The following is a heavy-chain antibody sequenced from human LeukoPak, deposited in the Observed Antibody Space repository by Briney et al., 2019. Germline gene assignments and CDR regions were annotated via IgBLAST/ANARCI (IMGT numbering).Heavy chain of an antibody. CDR3: AKDHVGATLDYFDY. Sequence: GRSLRLSCAASGFTFSSYGMHWVRQAPGKGLEWVAVISYDGSNKYYADSVKGRFTISRDNSKNTLYLQMNSLRAEDTAVYYCAKDHVGATLDYFDYWGQGTLVTVSS. D-gene: IGHD1-26*01. J-gene: IGHJ4*02. CDR2: ISYDGSNK. V-gene: IGHV3-30*18. CDR1: GFTFSSYG.